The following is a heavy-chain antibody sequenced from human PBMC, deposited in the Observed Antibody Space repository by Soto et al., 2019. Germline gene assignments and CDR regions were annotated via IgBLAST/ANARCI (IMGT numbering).Heavy chain of an antibody. V-gene: IGHV3-7*01. D-gene: IGHD2-21*02. J-gene: IGHJ4*02. CDR3: ARAGYCGPGCYYYFAY. Sequence: PGGSLRLSCAVSGFTFGSYWMNWVRLIPGKGLEWVAYIKPDGSATYYVDSVKGRFTISRDNAKNSLYLQMNSLRVEDTSVYYCARAGYCGPGCYYYFAYRGQGTLVTVSS. CDR1: GFTFGSYW. CDR2: IKPDGSAT.